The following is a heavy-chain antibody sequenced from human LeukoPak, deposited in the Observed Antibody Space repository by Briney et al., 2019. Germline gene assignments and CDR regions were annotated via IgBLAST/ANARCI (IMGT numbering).Heavy chain of an antibody. CDR2: IYPGDSDT. CDR1: GYSFTSYW. V-gene: IGHV5-51*01. J-gene: IGHJ6*02. D-gene: IGHD4-17*01. CDR3: ARQGGDYWGAAYGMDV. Sequence: GESLKISCKGPGYSFTSYWIGWVRQMPGKGLEWMGIIYPGDSDTRYSPSFQGQVTISADKSISTAYLQWSSLKASDTAMYYCARQGGDYWGAAYGMDVWGQGTTVTVSS.